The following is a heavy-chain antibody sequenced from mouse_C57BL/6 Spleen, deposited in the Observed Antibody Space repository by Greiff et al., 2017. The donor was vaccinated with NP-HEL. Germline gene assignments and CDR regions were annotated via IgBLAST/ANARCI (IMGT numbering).Heavy chain of an antibody. Sequence: VQLQQSGPELVKPGASVKISCKASGYAFSSSWMNWVKQRPGKGLEWIGRIYPGGGDTNYNGKFKGKATLTADKSSSTAYMQLSSLTSEDSAVYFCARGGTTWYYDVWGTGTTVTVSS. V-gene: IGHV1-82*01. J-gene: IGHJ1*03. CDR2: IYPGGGDT. CDR1: GYAFSSSW. CDR3: ARGGTTWYYDV. D-gene: IGHD2-12*01.